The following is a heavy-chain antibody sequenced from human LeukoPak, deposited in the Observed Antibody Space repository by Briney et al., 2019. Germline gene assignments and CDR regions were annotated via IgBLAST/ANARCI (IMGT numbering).Heavy chain of an antibody. J-gene: IGHJ6*03. CDR3: AKDGGYCSSTSCYGVYYYMDV. D-gene: IGHD2-2*01. Sequence: GGSLRLSCAASGFTDSRNYMSCVRHAPGKGLEWVSVIYSGGRTYYADYVKGRFTISRDNSKNTLYLQMNSLRAEDTAVYYCAKDGGYCSSTSCYGVYYYMDVWGKGTTVTISS. V-gene: IGHV3-66*02. CDR1: GFTDSRNY. CDR2: IYSGGRT.